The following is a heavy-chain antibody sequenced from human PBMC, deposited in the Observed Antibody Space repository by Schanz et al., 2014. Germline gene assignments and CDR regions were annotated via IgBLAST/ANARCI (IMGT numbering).Heavy chain of an antibody. J-gene: IGHJ4*02. CDR2: IGGSGDST. CDR3: ARGVRIDY. Sequence: EVQLLESGGGVVRPGGSLRLSCAASGFTFSNHALSWVRQAPGKGLEWVSGIGGSGDSTHYADSVKGRFTISRDNAKNSLYLQMNSLTAEDTAVYYCARGVRIDYWGQGTLVTVSS. CDR1: GFTFSNHA. D-gene: IGHD3-3*01. V-gene: IGHV3-23*01.